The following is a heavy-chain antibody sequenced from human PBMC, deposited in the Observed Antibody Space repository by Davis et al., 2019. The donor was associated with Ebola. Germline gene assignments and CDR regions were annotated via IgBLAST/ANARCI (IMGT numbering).Heavy chain of an antibody. Sequence: ASVKVSCKASGYTFTSYAMHWVRQAPGQRLEWMGWINAGNGNTKYSQKFQGRVTITRDTSASTAYMELSSLRSEDTAVYYCARDVKQWLVPGHYWGQGTLVTVSS. J-gene: IGHJ4*02. V-gene: IGHV1-3*01. D-gene: IGHD6-19*01. CDR2: INAGNGNT. CDR1: GYTFTSYA. CDR3: ARDVKQWLVPGHY.